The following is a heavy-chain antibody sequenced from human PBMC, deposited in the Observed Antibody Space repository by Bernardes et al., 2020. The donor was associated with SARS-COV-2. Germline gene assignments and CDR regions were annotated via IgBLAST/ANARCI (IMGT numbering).Heavy chain of an antibody. CDR1: GYNFAKFW. J-gene: IGHJ5*02. CDR2: IFPGDSDA. Sequence: GESLKISCQGSGYNFAKFWIAWVRQVPGKGLQWMGVIFPGDSDARYSPSFQGPVSISVDKSINTAYLQWSSLKASDTAIYYCARKRSSQSFFDLWGQGSPVTVSS. D-gene: IGHD6-13*01. CDR3: ARKRSSQSFFDL. V-gene: IGHV5-51*01.